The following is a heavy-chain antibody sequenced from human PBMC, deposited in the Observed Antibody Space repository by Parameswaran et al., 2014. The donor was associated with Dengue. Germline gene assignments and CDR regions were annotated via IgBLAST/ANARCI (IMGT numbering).Heavy chain of an antibody. V-gene: IGHV3-9*01. CDR3: AKGVSYSYGYRYYYGMDV. J-gene: IGHJ6*02. CDR2: ISWNSGSI. D-gene: IGHD5-18*01. Sequence: APGKGLEWVSGISWNSGSIGYADSVKGRFTISRDNAKNSLYLQMNSLRAEDTALYYCAKGVSYSYGYRYYYGMDVWGQGTTVTVSS.